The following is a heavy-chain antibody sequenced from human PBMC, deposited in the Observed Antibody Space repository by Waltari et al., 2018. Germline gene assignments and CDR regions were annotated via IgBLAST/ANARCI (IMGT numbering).Heavy chain of an antibody. V-gene: IGHV3-30-3*01. D-gene: IGHD1-26*01. CDR2: ISYDGSNK. Sequence: GFTFSSYAMHWVRQAPGKGLEWVAVISYDGSNKYYADSVKGRFTISRDNSKNTLYLQMNSLRAEDTAVYYCARGRQWELLGGSFDYWGQGTLVTVSS. CDR3: ARGRQWELLGGSFDY. CDR1: GFTFSSYA. J-gene: IGHJ4*02.